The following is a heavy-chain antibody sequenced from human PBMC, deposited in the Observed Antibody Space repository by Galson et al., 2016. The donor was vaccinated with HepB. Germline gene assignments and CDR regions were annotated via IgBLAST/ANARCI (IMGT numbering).Heavy chain of an antibody. CDR1: GGSVTSGNYY. Sequence: SETLSLTCTVSGGSVTSGNYYWSWIRQPPGKGLEWIGYSYYSGNTNYRSSLKSRVTISVDTSKNQFSLRLTSVTAAYTAVYYCARGRSGSYCFDYWGQGTLVTVSS. CDR2: SYYSGNT. J-gene: IGHJ4*02. V-gene: IGHV4-61*01. D-gene: IGHD1-26*01. CDR3: ARGRSGSYCFDY.